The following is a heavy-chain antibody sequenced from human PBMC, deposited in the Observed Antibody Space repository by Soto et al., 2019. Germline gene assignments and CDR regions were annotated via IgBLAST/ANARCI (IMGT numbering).Heavy chain of an antibody. Sequence: EVQLVESGGGLVQPGGSLRLSCAASGFTFSSYSMNWVRQAPGKGLEWVSYISSSSSTIYYADSVKGRFTISRDNAKNSLYLQMNSLRDEDTAVYYCARCTGAAWYYYDSSGYYYPDYWGQGTLVNVSS. D-gene: IGHD3-22*01. J-gene: IGHJ4*02. CDR3: ARCTGAAWYYYDSSGYYYPDY. CDR2: ISSSSSTI. V-gene: IGHV3-48*02. CDR1: GFTFSSYS.